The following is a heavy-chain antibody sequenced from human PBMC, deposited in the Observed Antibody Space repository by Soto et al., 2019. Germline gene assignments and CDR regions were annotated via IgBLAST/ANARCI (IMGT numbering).Heavy chain of an antibody. V-gene: IGHV3-33*01. CDR2: IWYDGSNQ. Sequence: QVQLVESGGGVVQPGRSLRLSCAASGFTFSSYGMHWVRQAPGKGLEWVAVIWYDGSNQYYADSVKGRFTISRDNSKNTLYLQMNSLRGEDTAVYYCARARFCSGGSCYSDWYFDLWGRGTLVTVSS. CDR3: ARARFCSGGSCYSDWYFDL. CDR1: GFTFSSYG. D-gene: IGHD2-15*01. J-gene: IGHJ2*01.